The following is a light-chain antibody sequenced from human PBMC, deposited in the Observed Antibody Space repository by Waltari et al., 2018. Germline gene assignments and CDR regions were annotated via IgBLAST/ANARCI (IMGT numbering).Light chain of an antibody. CDR3: QQTYSIPYT. J-gene: IGKJ2*01. CDR1: QTISKF. Sequence: DIQLNQSPSSLSASIEDRITITCRTSQTISKFLNWYQQKRGKAPKLLISGASNLQSGVPLSFSGSGSGTDFTLTISSLQPEDFATYYCQQTYSIPYTFGQGTNLEIK. CDR2: GAS. V-gene: IGKV1-39*01.